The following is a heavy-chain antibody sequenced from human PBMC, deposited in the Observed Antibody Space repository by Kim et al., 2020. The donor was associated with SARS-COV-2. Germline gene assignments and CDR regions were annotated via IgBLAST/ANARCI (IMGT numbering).Heavy chain of an antibody. CDR2: INHSGST. Sequence: SETLSLTCAVYGGSFSGYYWSWIRQPPGKGLEWIGEINHSGSTNYNPSLKSRVTISVDTSKNQFSLKLSSVTAADTAVYYCARFRYSSGWYSGFDYWGQGTLVTVSS. D-gene: IGHD6-19*01. CDR1: GGSFSGYY. CDR3: ARFRYSSGWYSGFDY. J-gene: IGHJ4*02. V-gene: IGHV4-34*01.